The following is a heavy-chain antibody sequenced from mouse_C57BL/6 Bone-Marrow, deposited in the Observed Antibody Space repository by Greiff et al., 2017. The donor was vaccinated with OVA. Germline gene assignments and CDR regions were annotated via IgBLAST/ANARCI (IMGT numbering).Heavy chain of an antibody. CDR1: GFSLSTFGMG. D-gene: IGHD2-5*01. CDR3: ARKDWSYYSNFYYAMDY. V-gene: IGHV8-8*01. CDR2: IWWDDDK. J-gene: IGHJ4*01. Sequence: QVTLKESGPGILQPSQTLSLTCSFSGFSLSTFGMGVGWIRQPSGKGLEWLAHIWWDDDKYYNPALKSRLTISKDTSKNQVFLKIANVDTADTATYYCARKDWSYYSNFYYAMDYWGQGTSVTVSS.